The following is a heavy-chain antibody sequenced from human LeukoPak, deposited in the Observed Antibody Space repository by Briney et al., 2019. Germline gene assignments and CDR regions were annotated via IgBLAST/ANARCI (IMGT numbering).Heavy chain of an antibody. CDR2: IYYSGST. D-gene: IGHD2-2*03. Sequence: PSETLSLTCTVSGGSISSSSYYWGWIRQPPGKGLEWIGSIYYSGSTYYNPSLKSRVTISVDTSKNQFSLKLSSVTAADTAVYYCARHMDQADAFDIWGQGTLVTVSS. CDR3: ARHMDQADAFDI. J-gene: IGHJ3*02. V-gene: IGHV4-39*01. CDR1: GGSISSSSYY.